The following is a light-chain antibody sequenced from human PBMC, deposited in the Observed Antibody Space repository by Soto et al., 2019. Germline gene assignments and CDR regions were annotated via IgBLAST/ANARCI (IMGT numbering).Light chain of an antibody. CDR2: EGD. Sequence: QSVLTQPASVSGSPGQSITISCTGTSSDVGNYNLVSWYQQYPGKAPKLMIYEGDKRPSGVSNRFFGSKSGNTASLTISGLQAEDEADYYCCSFALRSTVIFGGGTKLTVL. J-gene: IGLJ2*01. V-gene: IGLV2-23*01. CDR3: CSFALRSTVI. CDR1: SSDVGNYNL.